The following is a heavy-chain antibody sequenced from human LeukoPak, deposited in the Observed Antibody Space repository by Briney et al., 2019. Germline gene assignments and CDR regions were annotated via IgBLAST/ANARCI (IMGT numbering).Heavy chain of an antibody. D-gene: IGHD6-6*01. V-gene: IGHV1-46*03. CDR2: INPSGGST. Sequence: ASVKVSCKASGYTFTSYYMHWVRQAPGQGLEWMGIINPSGGSTNYAQKFQGRVTMTRDTSTSTVYMELSSLRPEDTAVYSCARDRNLEYSSSSGRFDPWGQGTLVTVSS. CDR3: ARDRNLEYSSSSGRFDP. CDR1: GYTFTSYY. J-gene: IGHJ5*02.